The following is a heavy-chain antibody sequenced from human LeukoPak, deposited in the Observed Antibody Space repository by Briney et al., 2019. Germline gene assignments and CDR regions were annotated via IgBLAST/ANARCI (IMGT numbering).Heavy chain of an antibody. Sequence: GSLRLSCAASGFTFSSYSMNWVRQAPGKGLEWIGEIYHSGSTNYNPSLKSRVTISVDKSKNQFSLKLSSVTAADTAVYYCARLVNPGYWGQGTLVTVSS. J-gene: IGHJ4*02. V-gene: IGHV4-4*02. CDR1: GFTFSSYSM. CDR3: ARLVNPGY. CDR2: IYHSGST.